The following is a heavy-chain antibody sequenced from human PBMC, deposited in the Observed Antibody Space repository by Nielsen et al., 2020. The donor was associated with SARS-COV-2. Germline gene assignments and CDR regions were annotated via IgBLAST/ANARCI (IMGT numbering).Heavy chain of an antibody. CDR3: AREDDSSGWLEVRYLDY. V-gene: IGHV1-46*01. Sequence: ASVKVSCKASGYTFTTYYIHWVRQAPGQGLEWMGIINPSGASTSYTQKFQGRVTMTRDTSTSTVYMELSSLRSEDTAVYYCAREDDSSGWLEVRYLDYWGQGTLVTVSS. CDR1: GYTFTTYY. CDR2: INPSGAST. D-gene: IGHD3-22*01. J-gene: IGHJ4*02.